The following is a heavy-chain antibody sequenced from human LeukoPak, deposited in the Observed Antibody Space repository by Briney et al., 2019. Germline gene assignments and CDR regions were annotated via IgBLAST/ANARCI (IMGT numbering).Heavy chain of an antibody. CDR3: ARVPTTVTTVYFDY. J-gene: IGHJ4*02. D-gene: IGHD4-17*01. Sequence: PGGSLRLSCAASGFTVSSNYMSWVRQAPAKGLHWVSVIYSGGSTYYADSVKGRFTISRDNSKNTLYLQMNSLRAEDTAVYYCARVPTTVTTVYFDYWGQGTLVTVSS. CDR1: GFTVSSNY. CDR2: IYSGGST. V-gene: IGHV3-53*01.